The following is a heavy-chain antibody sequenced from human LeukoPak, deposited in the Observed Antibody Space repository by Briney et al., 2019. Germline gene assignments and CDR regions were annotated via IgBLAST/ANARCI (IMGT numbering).Heavy chain of an antibody. D-gene: IGHD2-2*01. Sequence: SETLSLTCAVSGGSISSSDYYWGWIRQSPGKGLEWIGSIYFSGNTYYNPSLKSRVTISVDTYKNQFSLKLTSVTAADTAVYYCARLYCSSTSCYPRDYYYGMDVWGQGTTVTVSS. V-gene: IGHV4-39*07. CDR2: IYFSGNT. J-gene: IGHJ6*02. CDR1: GGSISSSDYY. CDR3: ARLYCSSTSCYPRDYYYGMDV.